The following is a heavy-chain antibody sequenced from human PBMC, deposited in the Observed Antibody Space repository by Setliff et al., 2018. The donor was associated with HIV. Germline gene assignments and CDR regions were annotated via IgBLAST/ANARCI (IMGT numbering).Heavy chain of an antibody. CDR3: ASGYYNFWSGYYDSRFPNPIDAFDI. V-gene: IGHV1-18*01. Sequence: ASVKVSCKASGYTFSSYGISWVRQAPGQGVEWMGWISAYNGNTNYAQKLQGRVTMTTDTSTSTAYMELRSLRSDDTAVYYCASGYYNFWSGYYDSRFPNPIDAFDIWGQGTMVTVSS. CDR1: GYTFSSYG. D-gene: IGHD3-3*01. J-gene: IGHJ3*02. CDR2: ISAYNGNT.